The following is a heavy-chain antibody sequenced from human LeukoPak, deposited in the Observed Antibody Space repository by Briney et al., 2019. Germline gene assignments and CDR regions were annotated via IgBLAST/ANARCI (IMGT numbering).Heavy chain of an antibody. D-gene: IGHD5-18*01. CDR3: RGPTQQWLYSGTDV. CDR2: IRSKDYGGTT. Sequence: PGGSLRLSCTASGFTFGDHAMSWVRQAPGKGLEWLGFIRSKDYGGTTEYAASAKGRFTISRDDSKSIAYLQMNSLTTEDTAVYCSRGPTQQWLYSGTDVWGQGTTVIVSS. CDR1: GFTFGDHA. V-gene: IGHV3-49*04. J-gene: IGHJ6*02.